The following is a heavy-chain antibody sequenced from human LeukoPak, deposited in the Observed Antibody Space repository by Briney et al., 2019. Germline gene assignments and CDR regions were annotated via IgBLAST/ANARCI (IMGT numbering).Heavy chain of an antibody. D-gene: IGHD1-1*01. CDR1: GFTFSSYG. V-gene: IGHV3-30*03. CDR2: ISYDGSNK. J-gene: IGHJ4*02. CDR3: ARDDGTTVYFDY. Sequence: PGRSLRLSCAASGFTFSSYGMHWVRQAPGKGLEWVAVISYDGSNKYYADSVKDRFTISRDNSKNTLYLQMNSLRAEDTAVYYCARDDGTTVYFDYWGQGTLVTVSS.